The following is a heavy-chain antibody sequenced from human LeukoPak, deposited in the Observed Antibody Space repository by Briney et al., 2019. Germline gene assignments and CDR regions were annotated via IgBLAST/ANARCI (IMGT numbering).Heavy chain of an antibody. Sequence: PGGSLRLSCAASGFTFSSYGMHWVRQAPGKGLEWVAVISYDGSNKYYADSVKGRFTISRDNSKNTLYLQMSSLRAEDTAVYYCAKTTAVDYWGQGTLVTVSS. V-gene: IGHV3-30*18. D-gene: IGHD1-1*01. CDR2: ISYDGSNK. J-gene: IGHJ4*02. CDR1: GFTFSSYG. CDR3: AKTTAVDY.